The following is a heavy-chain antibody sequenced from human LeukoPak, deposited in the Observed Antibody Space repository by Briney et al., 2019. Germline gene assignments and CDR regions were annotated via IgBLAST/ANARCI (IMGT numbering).Heavy chain of an antibody. CDR3: ARVRGASSYYYYGMDV. CDR2: ISAYNGDT. D-gene: IGHD3-10*01. V-gene: IGHV1-18*01. J-gene: IGHJ6*02. CDR1: GYTFTTYG. Sequence: SVKVSCKTSGYTFTTYGISLVRQAPGQGLEWMGWISAYNGDTDYTQRLQGRVTMTTDTSTSTAYMELRSLRSDDTAVYYCARVRGASSYYYYGMDVWGQGTTVTVSS.